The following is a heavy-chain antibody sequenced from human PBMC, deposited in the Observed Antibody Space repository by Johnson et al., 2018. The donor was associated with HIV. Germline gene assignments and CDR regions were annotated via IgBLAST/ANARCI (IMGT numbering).Heavy chain of an antibody. V-gene: IGHV3-30*03. Sequence: VQLVESGGGVVQPGRSLRLSCAASGFTFSSYGMHWVRQAPGKGLEWVAVISYDGSKKYYVDSVQGRFHIPRDNAKNSLYLQMNSLRAEDTAMYYCARDSVYGDYDGVDAFDIWGQGTMVTVSS. CDR2: ISYDGSKK. CDR3: ARDSVYGDYDGVDAFDI. J-gene: IGHJ3*02. CDR1: GFTFSSYG. D-gene: IGHD4-17*01.